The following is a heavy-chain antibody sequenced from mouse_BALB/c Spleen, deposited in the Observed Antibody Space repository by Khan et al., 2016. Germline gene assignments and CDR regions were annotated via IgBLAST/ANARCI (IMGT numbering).Heavy chain of an antibody. CDR1: GYTFTSYW. CDR2: INPSTGYT. D-gene: IGHD4-1*01. J-gene: IGHJ2*01. CDR3: ARTGTEYFDY. Sequence: QVQLQQSGAELAKPGASVKMSCKAYGYTFTSYWMHWVKQRPGQGLEWIGYINPSTGYTEYNQKFKDKATLTADKSSSTAYMQLSSLTSEDSAVYYCARTGTEYFDYWGQGTTLTVSS. V-gene: IGHV1-7*01.